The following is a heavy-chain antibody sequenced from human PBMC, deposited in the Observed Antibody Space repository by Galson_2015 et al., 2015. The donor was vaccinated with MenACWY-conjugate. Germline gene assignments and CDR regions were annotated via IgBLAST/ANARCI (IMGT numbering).Heavy chain of an antibody. V-gene: IGHV3-23*01. CDR3: AKVGVLRGFYYSFYMDV. CDR1: KFTFSDFA. D-gene: IGHD3-10*01. Sequence: SLRLSCAASKFTFSDFAMTWVRQAPGKGLECVSGISGSGGTTYYANSVKGRFTISRDNSNNTLYLQMNTLRAEDTAVYYCAKVGVLRGFYYSFYMDVWGKGTTVTVSS. J-gene: IGHJ6*03. CDR2: ISGSGGTT.